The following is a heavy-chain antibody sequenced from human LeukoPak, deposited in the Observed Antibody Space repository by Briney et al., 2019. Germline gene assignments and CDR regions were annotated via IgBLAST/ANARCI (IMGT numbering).Heavy chain of an antibody. CDR2: IYYSGST. CDR1: GGSISSSSYY. CDR3: AREFEADSFLRGYFDY. Sequence: SETLSLTCTVSGGSISSSSYYWGWIRQPPGKGLEWIGSIYYSGSTYYNPSLKSRVTISVDTSKNQFSLKLSSVTAADTAVYYCAREFEADSFLRGYFDYWGQGTLVTVSS. J-gene: IGHJ4*02. D-gene: IGHD3-10*01. V-gene: IGHV4-39*07.